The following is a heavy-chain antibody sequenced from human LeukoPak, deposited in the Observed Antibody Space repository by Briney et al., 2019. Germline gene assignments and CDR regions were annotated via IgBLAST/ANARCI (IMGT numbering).Heavy chain of an antibody. D-gene: IGHD6-13*01. CDR2: IIPIFGTA. Sequence: GASVKVSCKASGGTFSSYAISWVRQAPGQGLEWMGGIIPIFGTANYAQKFQGRVTITADKSTSTAYMELSSLRSEDTAVYYCARSSSGWYGAFDIWGQGTMVTVSS. V-gene: IGHV1-69*06. CDR1: GGTFSSYA. CDR3: ARSSSGWYGAFDI. J-gene: IGHJ3*02.